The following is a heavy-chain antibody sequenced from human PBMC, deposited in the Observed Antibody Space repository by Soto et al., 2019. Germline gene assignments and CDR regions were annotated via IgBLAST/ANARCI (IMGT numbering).Heavy chain of an antibody. D-gene: IGHD6-13*01. CDR2: IYYSGST. CDR3: ARDGYGSPYNWFDP. CDR1: GGSISSYY. J-gene: IGHJ5*02. Sequence: SETLSLTCTVSGGSISSYYWSWIRQPPGKGLEWIGYIYYSGSTNYNPSLKSRVTISVDTSKNQFSLKLSSVTAADTAVYYCARDGYGSPYNWFDPWGQGTLVTVS. V-gene: IGHV4-59*01.